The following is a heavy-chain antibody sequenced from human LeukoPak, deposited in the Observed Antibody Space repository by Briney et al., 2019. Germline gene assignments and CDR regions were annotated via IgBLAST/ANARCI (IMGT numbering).Heavy chain of an antibody. D-gene: IGHD2-2*01. CDR1: GFTFSNYF. CDR3: ASGVPAAIY. CDR2: ILSDGSSQ. Sequence: GSLRLSCVASGFTFSNYFMHWVRPAPGRGLDWVALILSDGSSQYYADSVKGRFTISRDNSKNTLYLQMNSLRAEDTAVYYCASGVPAAIYWGQGTLVTVPS. V-gene: IGHV3-33*01. J-gene: IGHJ4*02.